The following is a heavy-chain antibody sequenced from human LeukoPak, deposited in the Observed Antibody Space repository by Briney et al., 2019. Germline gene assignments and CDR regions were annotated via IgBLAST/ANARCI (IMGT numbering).Heavy chain of an antibody. Sequence: PSETLSLTCTVSGGSISSSSYYWGWIRQPPGKGLEWIGSIYYSGSTYYNPSLKSRVTISVDTSKNQFSLKLSSVTAADTAVYYCARGSLYCSGGSCCPYFDYWGQGTLVTVSS. CDR2: IYYSGST. CDR1: GGSISSSSYY. V-gene: IGHV4-39*01. D-gene: IGHD2-15*01. CDR3: ARGSLYCSGGSCCPYFDY. J-gene: IGHJ4*02.